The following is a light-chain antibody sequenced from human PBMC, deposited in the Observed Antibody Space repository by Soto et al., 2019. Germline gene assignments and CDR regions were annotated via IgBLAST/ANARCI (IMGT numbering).Light chain of an antibody. V-gene: IGLV2-14*03. J-gene: IGLJ1*01. CDR2: EVN. Sequence: SALTQPASVSGSPGQSITVSCTGTSSDIGAYNYVSWYQQHPGKAPKVIIYEVNNRPSGVSNRFSGSKSGNTASLTISGLQAEDEADYYCASFTTISTRIFGTGTKLTVL. CDR1: SSDIGAYNY. CDR3: ASFTTISTRI.